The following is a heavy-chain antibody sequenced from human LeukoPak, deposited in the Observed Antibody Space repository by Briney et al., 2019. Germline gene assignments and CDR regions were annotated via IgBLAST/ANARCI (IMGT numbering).Heavy chain of an antibody. V-gene: IGHV1-2*02. D-gene: IGHD3-10*01. Sequence: ASVKVSCKASGGTFSSYAISWVRQAPGQGLEWMGWINPNSGGTNYAQKFQGRVTMTRDTSISTAYMELSRLRSDDTAVYYCARGLWFGELSAYWGQGTLVTVSS. CDR3: ARGLWFGELSAY. CDR1: GGTFSSYA. CDR2: INPNSGGT. J-gene: IGHJ4*02.